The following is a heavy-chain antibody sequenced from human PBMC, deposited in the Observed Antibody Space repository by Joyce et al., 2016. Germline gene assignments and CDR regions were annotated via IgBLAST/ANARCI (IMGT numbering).Heavy chain of an antibody. CDR1: GYTFHVHA. CDR3: ARDRSGWIDY. Sequence: QVELVQSGAAVKKPGASATVSCKASGYTFHVHAIHWVRQAPGQRLEWMGWISAGNGDPKYSQKFQGRVTMTRDISANTAYLDLTSLTSEDTAIYYCARDRSGWIDYWGQGSLVIVSS. V-gene: IGHV1-3*01. D-gene: IGHD6-19*01. CDR2: ISAGNGDP. J-gene: IGHJ4*02.